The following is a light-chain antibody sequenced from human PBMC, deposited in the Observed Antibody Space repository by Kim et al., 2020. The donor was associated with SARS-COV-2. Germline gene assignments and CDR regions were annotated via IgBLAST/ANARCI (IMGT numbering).Light chain of an antibody. CDR2: DDS. CDR3: QVWDSSSEHVV. CDR1: NIGIKT. J-gene: IGLJ2*01. Sequence: SYELTQPPSVSVAPGKPASITCGGNNIGIKTVHWYRQMPGQAPVLVIHDDSDRPSGIPERFSGSNSGNTATLTISRVEAGDEADYYCQVWDSSSEHVVFG. V-gene: IGLV3-21*04.